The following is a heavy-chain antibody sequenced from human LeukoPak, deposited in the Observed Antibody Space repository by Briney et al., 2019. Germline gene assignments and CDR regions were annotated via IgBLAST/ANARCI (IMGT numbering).Heavy chain of an antibody. CDR2: VSNDGSNK. CDR3: AKDRCRLGDCYFDY. J-gene: IGHJ4*02. V-gene: IGHV3-30*18. D-gene: IGHD2-21*02. CDR1: GFTFSSYG. Sequence: GGSLRLSCAASGFTFSSYGMHWVRQAPGKGLEWVAVVSNDGSNKYYADSVKGRFTISRDNSKDTLYLQMDSLRAEDTAVYYCAKDRCRLGDCYFDYWGQGTLVTVSS.